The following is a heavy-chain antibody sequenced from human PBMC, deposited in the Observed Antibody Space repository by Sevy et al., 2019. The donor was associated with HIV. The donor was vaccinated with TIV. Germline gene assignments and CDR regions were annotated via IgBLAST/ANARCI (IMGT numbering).Heavy chain of an antibody. J-gene: IGHJ3*02. CDR3: VRETGYDFWSGYPRGNAFDM. Sequence: GGSLRLSCVGSGLTFNSYSINWVRQAPGKGLEWVSSISSSGSYLFYGDSVKGRFLISRDNVKKSVYLEMNSLRAEDTAVYYCVRETGYDFWSGYPRGNAFDMWGQGTLVTVSS. CDR2: ISSSGSYL. CDR1: GLTFNSYS. D-gene: IGHD3-3*01. V-gene: IGHV3-21*01.